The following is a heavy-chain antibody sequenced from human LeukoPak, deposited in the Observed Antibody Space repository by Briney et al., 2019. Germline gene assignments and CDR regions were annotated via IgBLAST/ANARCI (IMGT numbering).Heavy chain of an antibody. CDR1: GYTFTSYD. Sequence: ASVKVSCKASGYTFTSYDINWVRQATGQGLEWMGWMNPNSGNTGYAQKFQSRVTMTRNTSISTAYMELSSLRSEDTAVYYCARGRFYRGGNGVVGYWGQGTLVTVSS. V-gene: IGHV1-8*01. D-gene: IGHD4-23*01. J-gene: IGHJ4*02. CDR2: MNPNSGNT. CDR3: ARGRFYRGGNGVVGY.